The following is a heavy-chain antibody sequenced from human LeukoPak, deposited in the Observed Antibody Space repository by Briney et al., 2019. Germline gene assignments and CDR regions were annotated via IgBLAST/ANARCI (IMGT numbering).Heavy chain of an antibody. CDR2: ISSSSSYI. Sequence: GGSLRLSCAASGFTFSSYSMNWVRQAPGKGLEWVSSISSSSSYIYYADSVKGRFTISRDNAKNSLYLQMNSLRAEDTAVYYCARDLSGWYRPDYWGQGTLVTVSS. CDR3: ARDLSGWYRPDY. D-gene: IGHD6-19*01. CDR1: GFTFSSYS. J-gene: IGHJ4*02. V-gene: IGHV3-21*04.